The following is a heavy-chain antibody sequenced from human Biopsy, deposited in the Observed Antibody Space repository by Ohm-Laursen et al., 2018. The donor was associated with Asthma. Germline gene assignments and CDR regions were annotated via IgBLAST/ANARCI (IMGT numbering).Heavy chain of an antibody. J-gene: IGHJ5*02. CDR1: GDSFSNYT. CDR3: ARDPGGFDP. V-gene: IGHV1-18*01. Sequence: SVKVSCKASGDSFSNYTISWVRQAPGQGLEWMGWIRPHTGDTNYAQMLRGRVTMTTDTSTSTAYMELRGLRSDDTAVYYCARDPGGFDPWGQGTLVTVSS. CDR2: IRPHTGDT. D-gene: IGHD3-10*01.